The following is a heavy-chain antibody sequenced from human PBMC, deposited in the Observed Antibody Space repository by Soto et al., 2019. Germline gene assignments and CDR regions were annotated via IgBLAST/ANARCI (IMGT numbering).Heavy chain of an antibody. CDR3: AREGGSYDSGGYLIRGAFDI. V-gene: IGHV4-31*03. Sequence: PSETLSLTCSVSGDSISRIDYYWTRIRQHTEKGLEWIGNIYFRGNTYYSPSLESRLTISVDTSKNQFSLKLTSVTAADTAVYYCAREGGSYDSGGYLIRGAFDIWGQGTMVTVSS. CDR1: GDSISRIDYY. CDR2: IYFRGNT. D-gene: IGHD3-22*01. J-gene: IGHJ3*02.